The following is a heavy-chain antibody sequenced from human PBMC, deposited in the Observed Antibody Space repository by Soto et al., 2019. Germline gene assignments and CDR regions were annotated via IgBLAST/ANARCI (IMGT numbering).Heavy chain of an antibody. J-gene: IGHJ4*02. CDR3: AKALWFGELSSQDY. D-gene: IGHD3-10*01. CDR2: ISYDGSNK. Sequence: QVQLVESGGGVVQPGRSLRLSCAASGFTFSSYGMHWVRQAPGKGLEWVAVISYDGSNKYYADSVKGRFTISRDNSNNTLYLQMNSLRAEDTAVYYCAKALWFGELSSQDYWGQGTLVTVSS. CDR1: GFTFSSYG. V-gene: IGHV3-30*18.